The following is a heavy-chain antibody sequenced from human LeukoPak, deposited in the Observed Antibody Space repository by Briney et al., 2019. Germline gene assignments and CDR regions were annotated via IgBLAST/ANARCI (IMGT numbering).Heavy chain of an antibody. V-gene: IGHV3-74*01. Sequence: GGSLRLSCAASGFTFSSYWMHWVRQAPGKGLVWVSRINSDGSSTSYADSVKGRFTISRDNAKNTLYLQMNSLRAEDTAVYYCARVGIAAGYYYYYYMDVWGKGTTVTISS. CDR1: GFTFSSYW. CDR2: INSDGSST. J-gene: IGHJ6*03. CDR3: ARVGIAAGYYYYYYMDV. D-gene: IGHD6-25*01.